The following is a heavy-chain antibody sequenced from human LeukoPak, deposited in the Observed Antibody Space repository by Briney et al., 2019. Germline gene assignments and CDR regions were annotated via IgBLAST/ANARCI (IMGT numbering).Heavy chain of an antibody. CDR1: GGSISSGGYY. J-gene: IGHJ4*02. D-gene: IGHD3-22*01. V-gene: IGHV4-39*07. CDR2: INHSGST. Sequence: SETLSLTCTVSGGSISSGGYYWSWIRQPPGKGLEWIGEINHSGSTNYNPSLKSRVTISVDTSKNQFSLKLSSVTAADTAVYYCARGSNFDYYDSSGHWGFDYWGQGTLVTVSS. CDR3: ARGSNFDYYDSSGHWGFDY.